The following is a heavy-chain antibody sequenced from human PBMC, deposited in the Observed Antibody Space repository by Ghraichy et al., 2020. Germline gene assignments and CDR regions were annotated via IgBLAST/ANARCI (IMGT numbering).Heavy chain of an antibody. D-gene: IGHD5-12*01. CDR2: IYHSGTT. V-gene: IGHV4-30-2*01. CDR1: GGSISSGDYS. Sequence: SETLSLTCAISGGSISSGDYSWSWIRQPPGKGLEWIGYIYHSGTTYYNPSLKSRVTVSVDTSKNQFSLQVNSVTAADTALYYCARLHRVIVALDFWGQGTLVTVSS. J-gene: IGHJ3*01. CDR3: ARLHRVIVALDF.